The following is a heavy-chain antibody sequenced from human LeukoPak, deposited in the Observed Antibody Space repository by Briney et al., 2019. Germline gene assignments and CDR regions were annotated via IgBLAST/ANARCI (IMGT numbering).Heavy chain of an antibody. V-gene: IGHV1-2*02. CDR3: ARSGTISGHHVGY. J-gene: IGHJ4*02. Sequence: ASVNVSCKPSGYTFTGYYMHWVRQAPRRGREWMGWINPNRGGTNYAQKFQGRVTMTRDTSISTAYMELSRLTSDDTAVYYCARSGTISGHHVGYWGQGTLVTVSS. CDR1: GYTFTGYY. D-gene: IGHD1-7*01. CDR2: INPNRGGT.